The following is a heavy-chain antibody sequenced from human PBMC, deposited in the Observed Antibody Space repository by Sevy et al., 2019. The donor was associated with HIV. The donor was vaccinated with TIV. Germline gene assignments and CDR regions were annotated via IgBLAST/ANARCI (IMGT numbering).Heavy chain of an antibody. CDR3: ARAGDFYDSSGQGFDD. J-gene: IGHJ4*01. Sequence: GGSLRLSCAASGFTFSSYSMNWVRQAPGKGLEWVSYISSSSSTIYDADSVKGRFTISRDNAKNSLYLQMNSLRDEDTAVYYCARAGDFYDSSGQGFDDWGQGTLVTVSS. CDR2: ISSSSSTI. CDR1: GFTFSSYS. D-gene: IGHD3-22*01. V-gene: IGHV3-48*02.